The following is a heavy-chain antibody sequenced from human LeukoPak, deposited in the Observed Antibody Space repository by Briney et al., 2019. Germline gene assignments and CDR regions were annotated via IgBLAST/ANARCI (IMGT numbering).Heavy chain of an antibody. Sequence: GGSLRLSCAASSFTFSNYEMNWVRQAPGKGLEWVSYINGSGETIYYADSVKGRFTISRDNAKSSLYLQMNDLRVEDTALYYCAGTKHHDIFPDCWGQGTLVTVYS. CDR3: AGTKHHDIFPDC. CDR1: SFTFSNYE. V-gene: IGHV3-48*03. D-gene: IGHD3-9*01. J-gene: IGHJ4*02. CDR2: INGSGETI.